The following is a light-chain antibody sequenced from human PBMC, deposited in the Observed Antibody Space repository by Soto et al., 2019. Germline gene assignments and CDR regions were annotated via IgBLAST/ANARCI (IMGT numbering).Light chain of an antibody. CDR2: DAS. CDR3: QQRSNWPLT. V-gene: IGKV3-15*01. Sequence: IVMTQSPATLSVSPGERATLSCRASRGISSNLAWYQQKPGQAPRLLIYDASTRATGIPARFSGSGSGTEFTLTISSLEPEDFAVYYCQQRSNWPLTFGGGTKVDIK. CDR1: RGISSN. J-gene: IGKJ4*01.